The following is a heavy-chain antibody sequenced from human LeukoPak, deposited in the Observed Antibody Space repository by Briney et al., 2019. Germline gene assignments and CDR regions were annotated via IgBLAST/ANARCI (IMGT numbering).Heavy chain of an antibody. V-gene: IGHV3-23*01. Sequence: PGGSLRLSCAASGFTFSSYAMSWVRQAPGKGLEWVSAISGSGGSTYYADSVKGRFTISRDNSKNTLYLQMNSLRAEDTAVYYCAKDGKGGRWPNQGDYWGQGTLVTVSS. CDR3: AKDGKGGRWPNQGDY. J-gene: IGHJ4*02. CDR2: ISGSGGST. D-gene: IGHD4-23*01. CDR1: GFTFSSYA.